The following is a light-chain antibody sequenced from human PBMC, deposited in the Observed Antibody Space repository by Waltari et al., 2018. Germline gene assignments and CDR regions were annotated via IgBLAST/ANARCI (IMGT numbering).Light chain of an antibody. CDR2: VVS. Sequence: AIRMTQSPSSFAASTGDRVTITCRASQGVSSYLAWYQQKPGSAPKLLIYVVSTLQSGVPSRFSGSGSGTEFTLTISCLQSEDFATYYCEQYYAYPPTFGQGTKVEIK. CDR1: QGVSSY. V-gene: IGKV1-8*01. J-gene: IGKJ1*01. CDR3: EQYYAYPPT.